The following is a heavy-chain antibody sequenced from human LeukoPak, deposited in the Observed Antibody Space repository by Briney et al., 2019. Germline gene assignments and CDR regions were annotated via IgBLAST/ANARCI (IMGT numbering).Heavy chain of an antibody. CDR2: NNWDDGRT. Sequence: GGSLRLPCAASGFTLDEYGMSCVRQAPGEGRECVSSNNWDDGRTVYADSVRGRFTISRHNAKISVHLQMKSLRAEDTALYYCARDSFSGSSLDYWGQGTLVTVSS. CDR3: ARDSFSGSSLDY. D-gene: IGHD1-26*01. V-gene: IGHV3-20*04. J-gene: IGHJ4*02. CDR1: GFTLDEYG.